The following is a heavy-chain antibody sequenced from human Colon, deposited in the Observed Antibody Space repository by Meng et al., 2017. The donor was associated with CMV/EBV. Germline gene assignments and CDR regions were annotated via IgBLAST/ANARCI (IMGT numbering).Heavy chain of an antibody. J-gene: IGHJ4*02. Sequence: QFHLQRWGAGLLKPSETLSLTCAVYGESFCGFYWSLIPQPPGKGLEWIGEINHSGSTNYNPSLKSRVTISVDTSKNQFSLKLSSVTAADTAVYYCARAPDIGGRPPGPFQYWSQGALVTVSS. CDR2: INHSGST. D-gene: IGHD5-12*01. V-gene: IGHV4-34*01. CDR3: ARAPDIGGRPPGPFQY. CDR1: GESFCGFY.